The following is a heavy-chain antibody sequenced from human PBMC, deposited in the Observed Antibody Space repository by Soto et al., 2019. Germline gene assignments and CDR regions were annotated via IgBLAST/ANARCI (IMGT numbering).Heavy chain of an antibody. CDR2: IFHSGST. CDR3: ARADPDASVGY. V-gene: IGHV4-4*02. D-gene: IGHD2-15*01. Sequence: ASETLSLTCAVFGGSISNSNWWTWVRQPPGKGLDWIGEIFHSGSTNYNSSLMGRVTISVDKANNQFSLKLSSVTAADTAVYYCARADPDASVGYWGQGTLVTVSS. J-gene: IGHJ4*02. CDR1: GGSISNSNW.